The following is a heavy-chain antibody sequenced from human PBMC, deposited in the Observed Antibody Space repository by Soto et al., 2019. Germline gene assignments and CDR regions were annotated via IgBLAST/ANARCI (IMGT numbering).Heavy chain of an antibody. CDR1: GFXFSGYW. Sequence: PGGSLRLSCIASGFXFSGYWMSWVRQTPGKGLEWVANVKQDGSDKQYVDSVRGRLTISRDNAKNSVFLQMNFLRAEDTAVYYCARTSGVVFDLWGQGTMVTVSS. V-gene: IGHV3-7*01. D-gene: IGHD3-10*01. CDR2: VKQDGSDK. J-gene: IGHJ3*01. CDR3: ARTSGVVFDL.